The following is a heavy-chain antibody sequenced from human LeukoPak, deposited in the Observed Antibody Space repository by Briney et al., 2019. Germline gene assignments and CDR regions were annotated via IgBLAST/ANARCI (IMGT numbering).Heavy chain of an antibody. CDR2: VFTSGIISGNT. V-gene: IGHV4-4*07. Sequence: SETLSLTCTVSGGSISSYYWSWIRQPPGKGLEWIGRVFTSGIISGNTNYNPSVKSRVTISADTSKNQFSLKVSSVTAADTAVYYCARDRPAGNTGHSHDYWGQGTLVTVSS. CDR3: ARDRPAGNTGHSHDY. D-gene: IGHD6-13*01. CDR1: GGSISSYY. J-gene: IGHJ4*02.